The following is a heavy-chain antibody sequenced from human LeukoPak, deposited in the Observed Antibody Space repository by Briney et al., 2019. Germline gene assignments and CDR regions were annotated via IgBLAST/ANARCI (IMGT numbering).Heavy chain of an antibody. Sequence: KPSETLSLTCTVSGGSISSSSYYWGWIRQPPGKGLEWIGSIYYSGSTNYNPSLKSRVTISVDTSKNQFSLKLSSVTAADTAVYYCARRLEKDIVVVPAARAYNWFDPWGQGTLVTVSS. V-gene: IGHV4-39*07. CDR1: GGSISSSSYY. D-gene: IGHD2-2*01. CDR2: IYYSGST. CDR3: ARRLEKDIVVVPAARAYNWFDP. J-gene: IGHJ5*02.